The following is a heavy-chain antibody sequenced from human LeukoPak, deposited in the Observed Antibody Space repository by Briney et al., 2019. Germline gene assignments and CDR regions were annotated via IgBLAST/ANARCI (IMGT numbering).Heavy chain of an antibody. V-gene: IGHV5-10-1*01. J-gene: IGHJ6*04. CDR3: ARQRLEELGYYYGMDV. D-gene: IGHD6-25*01. CDR2: IDPSDSYT. Sequence: GKSLGISCKGSGYSFTSYWISWVRQMPGKGLEWMGRIDPSDSYTNYSPSFQGHVTISADKSISTAYLQWSSLKASDTAMYYCARQRLEELGYYYGMDVWGKGTTVTVST. CDR1: GYSFTSYW.